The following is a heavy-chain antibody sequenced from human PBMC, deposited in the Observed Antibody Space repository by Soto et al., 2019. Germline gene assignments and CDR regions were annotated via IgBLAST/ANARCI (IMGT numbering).Heavy chain of an antibody. CDR3: ARLRLTGTTLLNYMDV. CDR2: IYYSGST. CDR1: GGSISSYY. Sequence: SETLSLTCTVSGGSISSYYWGWIRKPPGKGLEWIGYIYYSGSTNYNPSLKSRVTISVDTSKNQFSLKLSSVTAADTAVYYCARLRLTGTTLLNYMDVWGKGTTVTVSS. D-gene: IGHD1-7*01. V-gene: IGHV4-59*08. J-gene: IGHJ6*03.